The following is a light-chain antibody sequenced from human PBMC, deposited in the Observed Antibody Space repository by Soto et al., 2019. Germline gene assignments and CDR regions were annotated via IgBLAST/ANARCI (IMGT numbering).Light chain of an antibody. J-gene: IGKJ2*01. V-gene: IGKV3-11*01. Sequence: EIVWTQSPATLSLSPGERATLSCRASQSVSTYLAWYQQKPGQAPRLLIYDASNRATGTPARFSGSGSGTDFTLTISSLESEDFAVYYCQQRSNWPRTFCQGTKLEIK. CDR1: QSVSTY. CDR3: QQRSNWPRT. CDR2: DAS.